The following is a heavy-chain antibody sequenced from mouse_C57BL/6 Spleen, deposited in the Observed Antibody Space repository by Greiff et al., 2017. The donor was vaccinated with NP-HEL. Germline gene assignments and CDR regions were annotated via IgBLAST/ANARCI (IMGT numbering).Heavy chain of an antibody. CDR3: ARGSTTVHYFDY. V-gene: IGHV1-55*01. D-gene: IGHD1-1*01. CDR1: GYTFTSYW. CDR2: IYPGSGST. J-gene: IGHJ2*01. Sequence: VQLQQPGAELVKPGASVKMSCKASGYTFTSYWITWVKQRPGQGLEWIGDIYPGSGSTNYNEKFKSKATLTVDTSSSTAYMQLSSLTSEDSAVYYCARGSTTVHYFDYWGQGTTLTVSS.